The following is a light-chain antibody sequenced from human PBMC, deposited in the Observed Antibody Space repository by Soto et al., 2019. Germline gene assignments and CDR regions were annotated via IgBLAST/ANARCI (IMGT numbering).Light chain of an antibody. CDR1: QSISTD. CDR3: QQSYRTPPT. Sequence: DIQMTQSPSSLSASVGDRVTITCRASQSISTDLNWYEQKPGKAPKLLIYAASSLHSGVPSRLSGSGSGTDFTLTISSLQPEDYATYCCQQSYRTPPTFGQGTKLEIK. V-gene: IGKV1-39*01. J-gene: IGKJ2*01. CDR2: AAS.